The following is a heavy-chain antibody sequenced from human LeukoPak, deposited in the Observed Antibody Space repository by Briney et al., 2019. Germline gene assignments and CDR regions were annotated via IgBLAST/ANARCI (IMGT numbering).Heavy chain of an antibody. J-gene: IGHJ6*02. V-gene: IGHV3-74*01. D-gene: IGHD1-1*01. CDR2: INNDGSSA. CDR3: ARRGTGHGMDV. Sequence: GGSLRLSCAASGFTFNNYWIHWVRQVPGKGLVWVSRINNDGSSASYVGSVKGRFTISRDNAKNTLFLQMNSLRAEDTAVYYCARRGTGHGMDVWGQGTTVIVSS. CDR1: GFTFNNYW.